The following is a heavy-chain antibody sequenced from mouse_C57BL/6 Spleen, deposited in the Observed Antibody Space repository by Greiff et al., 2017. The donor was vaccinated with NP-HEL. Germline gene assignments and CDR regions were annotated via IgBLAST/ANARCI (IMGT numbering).Heavy chain of an antibody. V-gene: IGHV1-72*01. J-gene: IGHJ1*03. CDR3: ARDDTTGVAHWYFDV. D-gene: IGHD1-1*01. CDR2: IDPNSGGT. Sequence: QVQLQQPGAELVKPGASVKLSCKASGYTFTSYWMHWVKQRPGRGLEWIGRIDPNSGGTKYNEKFKSKAKLTVDKPSSTAYMQRSSLTSEDSAVYYCARDDTTGVAHWYFDVWGTGTTVTVSS. CDR1: GYTFTSYW.